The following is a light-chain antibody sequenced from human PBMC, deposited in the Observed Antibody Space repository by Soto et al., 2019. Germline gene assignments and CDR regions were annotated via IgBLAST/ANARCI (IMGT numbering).Light chain of an antibody. V-gene: IGLV3-1*01. CDR2: QDT. CDR1: KLGDKY. J-gene: IGLJ3*02. CDR3: HARDSRTNWV. Sequence: SYELTQPPSVSVSPGQTASITCSGNKLGDKYACWYQQKPGQSPLLVIYQDTKRPSGIPERFSGSNSGNTATLTISGTQAMDEADYYCHARDSRTNWVFGGGTKLTVL.